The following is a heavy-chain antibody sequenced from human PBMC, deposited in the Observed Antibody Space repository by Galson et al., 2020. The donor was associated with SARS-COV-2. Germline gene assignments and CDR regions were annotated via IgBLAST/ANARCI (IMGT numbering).Heavy chain of an antibody. J-gene: IGHJ6*03. D-gene: IGHD2-15*01. CDR2: IYYSGST. CDR1: GGSISSGGYY. CDR3: ARDAGYCSGGSCYPEYMDV. Sequence: SETLSLTCTVSGGSISSGGYYWSWIRQHPGKGLEWIGYIYYSGSTYYNPSLKSRVTISVDTSKNQFSLKLSSVTAADTAVYYCARDAGYCSGGSCYPEYMDVWGKGTTVTVSS. V-gene: IGHV4-31*03.